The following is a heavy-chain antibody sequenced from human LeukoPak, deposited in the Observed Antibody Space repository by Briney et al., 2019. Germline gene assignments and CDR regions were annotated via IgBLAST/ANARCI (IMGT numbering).Heavy chain of an antibody. V-gene: IGHV4-59*03. J-gene: IGHJ1*01. CDR2: IHYSGTT. D-gene: IGHD2-8*02. CDR3: AASGNSWWEGFFHD. CDR1: RASMSSFF. Sequence: PSETLSLTCTVSRASMSSFFWSWIRQPPGKGLEWIGHIHYSGTTKYNPSLTSRITLSMDTSKSQVSLRLTPVTAADTAMYYCAASGNSWWEGFFHDWGQGTLVSVSS.